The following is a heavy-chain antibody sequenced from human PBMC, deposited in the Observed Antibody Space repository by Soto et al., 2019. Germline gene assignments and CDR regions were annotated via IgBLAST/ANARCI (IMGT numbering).Heavy chain of an antibody. CDR1: GGSISSYY. D-gene: IGHD6-13*01. J-gene: IGHJ6*03. Sequence: SETLSLTCTVSGGSISSYYWSWIRQPPGKGLEWIGYIYYSGSTNYNPSLKSRVTISVDTSKNQFSLKLSSVTAADTAVYYCARGLIAAAGTFIQFYYYYYMDVWGKGTTVTVSS. CDR3: ARGLIAAAGTFIQFYYYYYMDV. CDR2: IYYSGST. V-gene: IGHV4-59*01.